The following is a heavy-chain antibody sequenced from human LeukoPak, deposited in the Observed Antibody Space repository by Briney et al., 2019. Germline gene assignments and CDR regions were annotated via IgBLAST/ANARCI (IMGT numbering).Heavy chain of an antibody. CDR3: ARDFPRRNQWHTAGHFDY. CDR1: GYTFTGYY. D-gene: IGHD6-19*01. J-gene: IGHJ4*02. V-gene: IGHV1-2*02. CDR2: INPNSGGT. Sequence: ASVKVSCKASGYTFTGYYMHWVRQAPGQGLEWMGWINPNSGGTNYAQKFQGRVTMTRDTSISTAYMELSRLRSDDTAVYYCARDFPRRNQWHTAGHFDYWGQGILVTVSS.